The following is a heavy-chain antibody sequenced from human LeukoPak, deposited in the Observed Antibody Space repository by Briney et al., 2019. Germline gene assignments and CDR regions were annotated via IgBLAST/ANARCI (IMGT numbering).Heavy chain of an antibody. CDR3: ATSWADGWFDP. CDR1: GHTFTDYY. CDR2: VDPEDGET. V-gene: IGHV1-69-2*01. J-gene: IGHJ5*02. D-gene: IGHD7-27*01. Sequence: ASVKVSCKVSGHTFTDYYMHWVQQAPGKGLEWMGLVDPEDGETIYAEKFQGRVTITADTSTDTAYMELSSLRSEDTAVYYCATSWADGWFDPWGQGTLVTVSS.